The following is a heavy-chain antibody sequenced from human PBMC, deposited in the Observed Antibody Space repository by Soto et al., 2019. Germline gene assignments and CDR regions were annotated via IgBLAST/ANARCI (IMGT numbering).Heavy chain of an antibody. CDR2: ISGTGYNT. V-gene: IGHV3-23*01. J-gene: IGHJ4*02. CDR3: ARSLGDHWDEYYFDY. D-gene: IGHD1-1*01. CDR1: GFTFTGYS. Sequence: VQVLESGGDLVQPGGSLRLSCAPSGFTFTGYSMSWVRQAPGKGLEWVSGISGTGYNTYYADTVQGRFTISRDNSKNTLYLQMDSLRAEDKALYYCARSLGDHWDEYYFDYWGQGTLVTVSS.